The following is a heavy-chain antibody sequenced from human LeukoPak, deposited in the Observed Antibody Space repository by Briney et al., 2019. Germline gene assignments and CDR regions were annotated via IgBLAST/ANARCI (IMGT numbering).Heavy chain of an antibody. CDR2: LYYSGST. V-gene: IGHV4-61*05. Sequence: SETLSLTCTVSGGSISSSSYYWGWIRQPPGKGLEWIGSLYYSGSTNYNPSLKSRVTISVDTSKNQFSLKLSSATAADTAVYYCARRHVEYSSSSDPYYFDYWGQGTLVTVSS. CDR3: ARRHVEYSSSSDPYYFDY. J-gene: IGHJ4*02. D-gene: IGHD6-6*01. CDR1: GGSISSSSYY.